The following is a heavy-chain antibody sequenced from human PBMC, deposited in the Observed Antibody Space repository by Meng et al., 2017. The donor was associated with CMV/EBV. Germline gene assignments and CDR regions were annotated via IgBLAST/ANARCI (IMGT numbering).Heavy chain of an antibody. CDR3: ARDGYSSSWHGPGYYYYYYGMDV. CDR1: GFTFSSYA. V-gene: IGHV3-30-3*01. Sequence: GESLKISCAASGFTFSSYAMHWVRQAPGKGLEWVAVISYDGSNKYYADSVKGRFTISRDNSKNTLYLQMNSLRAEDTAVYYCARDGYSSSWHGPGYYYYYYGMDVWGQGTTVTVSS. D-gene: IGHD6-13*01. J-gene: IGHJ6*02. CDR2: ISYDGSNK.